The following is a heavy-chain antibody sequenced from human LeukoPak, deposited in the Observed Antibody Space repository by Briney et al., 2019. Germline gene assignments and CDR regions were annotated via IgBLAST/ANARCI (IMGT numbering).Heavy chain of an antibody. CDR2: IIPILGIA. CDR1: GGTFRSYA. J-gene: IGHJ3*02. CDR3: ASSGYSSGWSTKGDAFDI. Sequence: ASVKVSCKASGGTFRSYAISWVRQAPGQGLEWMGRIIPILGIANYAQKFQGRVAITADKSTSTAYMELSSLRSEDTAVYYCASSGYSSGWSTKGDAFDIWGQGTMVTVSS. V-gene: IGHV1-69*04. D-gene: IGHD6-19*01.